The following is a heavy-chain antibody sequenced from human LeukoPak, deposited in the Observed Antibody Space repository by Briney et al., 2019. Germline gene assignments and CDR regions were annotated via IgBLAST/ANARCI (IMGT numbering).Heavy chain of an antibody. D-gene: IGHD3-9*01. J-gene: IGHJ4*02. CDR2: IYTSGST. Sequence: SQTLSLTCIVSGGSISSGSYYWSWIRQPAGKGLEWIGRIYTSGSTNYNPSLKSRVTISVDTSKNQFSLKLSSVTAADTAVYYCAREQRMYYDILTGYYHPNYFDYWGQGTLVTVSS. CDR1: GGSISSGSYY. V-gene: IGHV4-61*02. CDR3: AREQRMYYDILTGYYHPNYFDY.